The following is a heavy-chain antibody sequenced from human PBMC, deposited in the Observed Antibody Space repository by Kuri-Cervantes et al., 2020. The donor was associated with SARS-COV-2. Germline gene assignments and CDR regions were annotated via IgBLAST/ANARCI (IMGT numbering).Heavy chain of an antibody. Sequence: SETLSLTCAVYGGSFGGYYWSWIRQPPGKGLEWIGEINHSGSTYYNPSLKSRVTISVDTSKNQFSLKLSSVTAADTAAYYCARSKSWRWFDPWGQGTLVTVSS. CDR3: ARSKSWRWFDP. J-gene: IGHJ5*02. V-gene: IGHV4-34*01. CDR1: GGSFGGYY. CDR2: INHSGST. D-gene: IGHD3-3*01.